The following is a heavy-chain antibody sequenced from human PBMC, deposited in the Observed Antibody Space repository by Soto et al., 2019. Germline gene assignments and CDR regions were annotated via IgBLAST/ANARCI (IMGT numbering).Heavy chain of an antibody. J-gene: IGHJ6*02. Sequence: KPSETLSLTCTVSGGSISSYYWSWIRQPAGKGLEWIGRIYTSGGTNYNPSLKSRVTMSVDTSKNQFSLKLSSVTAADTAVYYCARDSIAAAGTDYYYGMDVWGQGTTVTVSS. CDR1: GGSISSYY. D-gene: IGHD6-13*01. V-gene: IGHV4-4*07. CDR3: ARDSIAAAGTDYYYGMDV. CDR2: IYTSGGT.